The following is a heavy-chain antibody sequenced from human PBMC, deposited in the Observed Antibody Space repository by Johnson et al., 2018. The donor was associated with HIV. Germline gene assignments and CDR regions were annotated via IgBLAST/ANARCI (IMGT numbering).Heavy chain of an antibody. J-gene: IGHJ3*01. D-gene: IGHD2-21*02. CDR1: GFTFSSYA. Sequence: VQLVESGGGLVQPGGSLRLSCAASGFTFSSYAMHWVRQAPGKGLEYVSAISSNGGSPYYANSVKGRFTISRDNSKNFLYLQMNSLRPEDTAVYYCARDGRDLVTRGQGTMVTVSS. V-gene: IGHV3-64*01. CDR2: ISSNGGSP. CDR3: ARDGRDLVT.